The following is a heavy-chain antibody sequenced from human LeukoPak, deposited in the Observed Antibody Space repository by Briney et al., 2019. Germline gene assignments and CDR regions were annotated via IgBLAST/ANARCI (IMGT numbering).Heavy chain of an antibody. J-gene: IGHJ3*02. Sequence: AASVKVSCKASGGTFSSYAISWVRQAPGQGLEWMGIINPSGGSTSYAQKFQGRVTMTRDTPTSTVYMELSSLRSEDTAVYYCARDSPVAYRAYESSGYSGGEAGAFDIWGQGTMVTVSS. CDR2: INPSGGST. D-gene: IGHD3-22*01. CDR3: ARDSPVAYRAYESSGYSGGEAGAFDI. V-gene: IGHV1-46*01. CDR1: GGTFSSYA.